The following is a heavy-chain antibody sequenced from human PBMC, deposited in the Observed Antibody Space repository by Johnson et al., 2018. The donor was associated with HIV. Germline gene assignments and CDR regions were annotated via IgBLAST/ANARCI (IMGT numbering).Heavy chain of an antibody. CDR1: GFTFSSYA. CDR3: ARDYSVTMLGGAFDI. Sequence: QVQLVESGGGLVLPGGSLRLSCAASGFTFSSYAMHWVRQAPGKGLEWVAVISYDGSNKYYADSVKGRFTISRDNSKNTLFLHMNSLRAEDTAVYYCARDYSVTMLGGAFDIWGQGTMVTVSS. J-gene: IGHJ3*02. CDR2: ISYDGSNK. D-gene: IGHD3-10*02. V-gene: IGHV3-30*04.